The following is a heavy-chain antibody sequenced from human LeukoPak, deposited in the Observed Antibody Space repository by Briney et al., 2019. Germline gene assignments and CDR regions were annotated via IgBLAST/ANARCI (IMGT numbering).Heavy chain of an antibody. J-gene: IGHJ4*02. V-gene: IGHV4-59*01. CDR3: ARGGYSDHFDY. Sequence: SETLSLTCTVSGGSISSYYWSWIRQPPGKGLEWIGYIYYSGSTNYNPSLTSRVTISVDTSKNQFSLKLSSVTAADTAVYYCARGGYSDHFDYWGQGTLVTVSS. CDR1: GGSISSYY. CDR2: IYYSGST. D-gene: IGHD5-12*01.